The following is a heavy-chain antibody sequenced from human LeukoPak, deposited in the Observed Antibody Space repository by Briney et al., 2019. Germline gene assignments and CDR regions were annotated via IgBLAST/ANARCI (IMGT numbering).Heavy chain of an antibody. D-gene: IGHD1-26*01. CDR2: IWYDGNNK. J-gene: IGHJ6*02. Sequence: PGRSLRLSCVASGFTFSTYGMHWVRQAPGKGLEWVAVIWYDGNNKYYADSVRGRFTISRDNSKNTLSLQMNSLRAEDTAVYYCARSVVGTTFPYYYGLDVWGQGTTVTVSS. CDR3: ARSVVGTTFPYYYGLDV. V-gene: IGHV3-33*01. CDR1: GFTFSTYG.